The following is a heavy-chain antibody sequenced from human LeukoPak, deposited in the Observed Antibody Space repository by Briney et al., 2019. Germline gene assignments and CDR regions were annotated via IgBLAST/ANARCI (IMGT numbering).Heavy chain of an antibody. Sequence: GGSLRLSCTASGFTFSSYAISWVRQAPGKGLEWVSAISGSGGITYYADSVKGRFTISRDNSKNTLYLQMNSLRAEDTAVYYCAKAPYNSGTYYIYYFDSWGQGTLVTVSS. J-gene: IGHJ4*02. V-gene: IGHV3-23*01. CDR1: GFTFSSYA. D-gene: IGHD3-10*01. CDR3: AKAPYNSGTYYIYYFDS. CDR2: ISGSGGIT.